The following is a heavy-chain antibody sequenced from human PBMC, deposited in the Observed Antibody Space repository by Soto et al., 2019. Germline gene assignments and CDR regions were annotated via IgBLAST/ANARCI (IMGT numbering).Heavy chain of an antibody. CDR1: GDSVSNGNW. D-gene: IGHD3-16*01. Sequence: QVQLKESGPGLVTPWGTLSLTCAVSGDSVSNGNWWCWVRQPPGRGLEWVGEIHQSGDTNCNPSLKSRVTVSADRSNNQYSLRLNSVTAADTAMYYCATRTSVFGIVTFYWGQGILVTVSS. CDR3: ATRTSVFGIVTFY. V-gene: IGHV4-4*02. CDR2: IHQSGDT. J-gene: IGHJ4*02.